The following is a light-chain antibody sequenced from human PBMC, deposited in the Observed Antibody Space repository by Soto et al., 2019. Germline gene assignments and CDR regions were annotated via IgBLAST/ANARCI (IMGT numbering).Light chain of an antibody. Sequence: EIVFTQSPGTLSLSPGERATLSCRASQSVSNNYLAWYQQKPGQAPRLLIYGASNRATGIPDRFSGSGSGTDFTLTISSLEPEDFAVYYCQQRSNWPTFGQGTRLEI. V-gene: IGKV3D-20*02. J-gene: IGKJ5*01. CDR2: GAS. CDR3: QQRSNWPT. CDR1: QSVSNNY.